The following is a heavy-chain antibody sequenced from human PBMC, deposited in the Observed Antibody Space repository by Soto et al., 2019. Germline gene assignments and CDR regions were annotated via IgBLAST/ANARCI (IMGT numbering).Heavy chain of an antibody. J-gene: IGHJ6*02. CDR3: ARDEKGCSGGSCYSPLYYYYGMDV. V-gene: IGHV1-69*01. D-gene: IGHD2-15*01. CDR2: IIPIFGTA. CDR1: GGTFSSYA. Sequence: QVQLVQSGAEVQKPGSSVKVSCKASGGTFSSYAISWVRQAPGQGLEWMGGIIPIFGTANYAQKFQGRVTITADESTSTAYMELSSLRSEDTAVYYCARDEKGCSGGSCYSPLYYYYGMDVWGQGTTVTVSS.